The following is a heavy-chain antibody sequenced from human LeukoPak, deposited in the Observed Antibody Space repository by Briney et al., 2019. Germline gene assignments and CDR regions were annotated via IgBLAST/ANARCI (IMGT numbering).Heavy chain of an antibody. CDR3: ASYLSMVQGVIGY. D-gene: IGHD3-10*01. CDR1: GGTFSSYA. J-gene: IGHJ4*02. Sequence: SVKVSCKASGGTFSSYAISWVRQAPGQGLEWMGVIIPIFGTANYAQEFQGRVTITADESTSTAYMELSSLRSEETDVYFCASYLSMVQGVIGYWGQGALVAVSS. CDR2: IIPIFGTA. V-gene: IGHV1-69*01.